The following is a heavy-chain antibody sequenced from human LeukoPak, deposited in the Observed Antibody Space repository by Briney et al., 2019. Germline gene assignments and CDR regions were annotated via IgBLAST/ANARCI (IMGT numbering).Heavy chain of an antibody. V-gene: IGHV1-2*02. D-gene: IGHD2-2*01. CDR1: GYTFTGYY. CDR3: ARRGLVVPAAMYYYYYGMDV. J-gene: IGHJ6*02. CDR2: INPNSGGT. Sequence: ASVKVSCKASGYTFTGYYMHWVRQAPGQGLEWMGWINPNSGGTNYAQKFQGRVTMTRDTSISTAYMELSRLRSDDTAVYYCARRGLVVPAAMYYYYYGMDVWGQGTTVTVSS.